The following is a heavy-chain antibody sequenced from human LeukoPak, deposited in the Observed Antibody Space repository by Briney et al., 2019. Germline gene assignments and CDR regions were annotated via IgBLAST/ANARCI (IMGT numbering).Heavy chain of an antibody. CDR3: ARGYCSGGSCYLDY. Sequence: GGSLRLSCAASGFTFSSFAMNWVRQAPGKGLEWVSVIYSGGSTYYADSVKGRFTISRHNSKNTLYLQMNSLRAEDTAVYYCARGYCSGGSCYLDYWGQGTLVTVSS. D-gene: IGHD2-15*01. J-gene: IGHJ4*02. CDR2: IYSGGST. CDR1: GFTFSSFA. V-gene: IGHV3-53*04.